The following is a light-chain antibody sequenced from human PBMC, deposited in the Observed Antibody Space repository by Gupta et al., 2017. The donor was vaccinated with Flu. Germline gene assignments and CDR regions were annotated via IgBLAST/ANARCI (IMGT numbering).Light chain of an antibody. CDR1: HSISSW. J-gene: IGKJ4*01. Sequence: PSTLSAYERDRVSVACRASHSISSWLAWYQQKSGKAPKLLIYKASKADSGLPSRISSSASATDISLIISILHPDDFVNYCCQREDGSSITFGRGTRLEI. CDR3: QREDGSSIT. V-gene: IGKV1-5*03. CDR2: KAS.